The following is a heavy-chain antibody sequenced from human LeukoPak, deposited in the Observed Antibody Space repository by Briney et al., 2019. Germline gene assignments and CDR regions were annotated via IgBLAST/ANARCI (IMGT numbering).Heavy chain of an antibody. CDR3: ARGSSSSSWYFDY. D-gene: IGHD6-13*01. J-gene: IGHJ4*02. CDR2: IYYSGST. Sequence: PSETLSLTCTVSGGSISSYYWSWIRQPPGKGLEWIGYIYYSGSTNYNPSLKSRVTISVDTSKNQFSLKLGSVTAADTAVYYCARGSSSSSWYFDYWGQGTLVTVSS. CDR1: GGSISSYY. V-gene: IGHV4-59*01.